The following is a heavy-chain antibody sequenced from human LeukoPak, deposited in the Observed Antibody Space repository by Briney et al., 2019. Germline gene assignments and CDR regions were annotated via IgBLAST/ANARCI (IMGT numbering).Heavy chain of an antibody. CDR1: GFTFSSYA. J-gene: IGHJ4*02. V-gene: IGHV3-21*01. CDR2: ISSSSSYI. D-gene: IGHD6-13*01. CDR3: ARDPHSSSWYGTGIGDGY. Sequence: PGGSLRLSCAASGFTFSSYAMSWVRQAPGKGLEWVSSISSSSSYIYYADSVKGRFTISRDNAKNSLYLQMNSLRAEDTAVYYCARDPHSSSWYGTGIGDGYWGQGTLVTVSS.